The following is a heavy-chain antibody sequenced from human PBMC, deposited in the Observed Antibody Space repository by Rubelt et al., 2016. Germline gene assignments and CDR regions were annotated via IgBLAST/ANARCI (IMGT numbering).Heavy chain of an antibody. CDR1: GYSISSGFY. J-gene: IGHJ2*01. Sequence: QVQLQESGPGLVKPSETLSLTCNVSGYSISSGFYWGWIRQPPGKGLAWIGDIYHGGFTYYNPSLKSRVPISVDTSKNQFSRGLGSGADSDTARYYCARSYTDYADVHFDLWGRGTLVTVSS. V-gene: IGHV4-38-2*02. D-gene: IGHD5-12*01. CDR3: ARSYTDYADVHFDL. CDR2: IYHGGFT.